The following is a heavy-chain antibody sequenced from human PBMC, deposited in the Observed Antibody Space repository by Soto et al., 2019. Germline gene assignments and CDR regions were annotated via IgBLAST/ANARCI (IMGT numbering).Heavy chain of an antibody. CDR3: ARMASAGTLNWFDP. D-gene: IGHD6-13*01. V-gene: IGHV1-8*02. CDR1: GGPLSSYA. CDR2: MNPGSGKT. J-gene: IGHJ5*02. Sequence: SVKVDCKTSGGPLSSYAISLARQATGQGLEWMGWMNPGSGKTGYANKFQGRVTMTRDASTSTAQLDLRSLTSEDTAVYYCARMASAGTLNWFDPWGQGTLVTVSS.